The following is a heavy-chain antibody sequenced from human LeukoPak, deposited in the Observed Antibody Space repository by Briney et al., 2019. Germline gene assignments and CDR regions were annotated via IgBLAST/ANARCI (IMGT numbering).Heavy chain of an antibody. D-gene: IGHD2-15*01. CDR3: ARVGCSRGNCYSSADH. CDR2: ISGNNDDT. V-gene: IGHV1-18*01. Sequence: ASVKVSCKTSGYTFTSYGISWVRQAPGQGLEWMGWISGNNDDTKYEQKVQDRVTLTIDTSTSTADMELRSLRIDDTAVYYCARVGCSRGNCYSSADHWGQGTLVTVSS. J-gene: IGHJ4*02. CDR1: GYTFTSYG.